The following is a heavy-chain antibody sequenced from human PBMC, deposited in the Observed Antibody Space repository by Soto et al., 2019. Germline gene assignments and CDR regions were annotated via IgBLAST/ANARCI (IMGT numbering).Heavy chain of an antibody. CDR2: IIPIFGTA. CDR3: AREYYYYGMDV. V-gene: IGHV1-69*06. CDR1: GGTFGSYA. J-gene: IGHJ6*02. Sequence: GASGKVSCKASGGTFGSYAISCVRQAPGQGSEWMGGIIPIFGTANYAQKFQGRVTITADKSTSSAYMELSSLRSEDTAVYYCAREYYYYGMDVWGQGTTVTVSS.